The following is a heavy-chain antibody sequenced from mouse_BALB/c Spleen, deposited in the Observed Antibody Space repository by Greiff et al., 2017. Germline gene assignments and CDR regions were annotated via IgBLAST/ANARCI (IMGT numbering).Heavy chain of an antibody. J-gene: IGHJ4*01. CDR3: ARGIPPMDY. CDR2: IFPGTGTT. Sequence: VKLMESGAELVKPGASVKLSCKTSGYTFTSYWIQWVKQRPGQGLGWIGEIFPGTGTTYYNEKFKGKATLTIDTSSSTAYMQLSSLTSEDSAVYFCARGIPPMDYWGQGTSVTVSS. V-gene: IGHV1S132*01. CDR1: GYTFTSYW.